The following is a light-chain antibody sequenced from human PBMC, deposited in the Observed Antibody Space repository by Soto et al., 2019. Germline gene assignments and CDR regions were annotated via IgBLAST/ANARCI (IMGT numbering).Light chain of an antibody. CDR2: GNS. CDR3: QSYESSLGAYV. J-gene: IGLJ1*01. V-gene: IGLV1-40*01. CDR1: SSNIGAGYD. Sequence: QSVLAQPPSVSGAPGQKVTISCTGSSSNIGAGYDLHWYQQLPGTAPKLLLYGNSNRPSGVPDRFSGSKSGTSASLAITGLQAEDEADYYCQSYESSLGAYVFGTGTKVTVL.